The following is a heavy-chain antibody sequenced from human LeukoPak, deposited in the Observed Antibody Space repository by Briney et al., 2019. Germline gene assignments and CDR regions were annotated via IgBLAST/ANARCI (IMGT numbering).Heavy chain of an antibody. CDR1: GFTFSSYA. J-gene: IGHJ3*01. D-gene: IGHD2-15*01. CDR3: ARLLVVGASPPREYAFVF. V-gene: IGHV3-30*04. CDR2: ISFDGSDK. Sequence: PGGSLRLSCAASGFTFSSYAMHWVRQAPGKGLEWVALISFDGSDKYYADSVKGRCTISRDNSKNTLYLQMNSLRAEDTAVYYCARLLVVGASPPREYAFVFWGQGTMVTVSS.